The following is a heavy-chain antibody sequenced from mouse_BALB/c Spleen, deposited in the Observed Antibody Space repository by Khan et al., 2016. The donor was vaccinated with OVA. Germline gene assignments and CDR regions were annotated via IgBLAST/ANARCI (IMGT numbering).Heavy chain of an antibody. CDR3: ARHDSYFYARDY. V-gene: IGHV2-6-1*01. Sequence: QMQLEESGPGLVAPSQSLSITCTISGFSLTSYGVHWVRQPPGKGLEWLVVIWSDGSTTYNSALKSRLSITKDNSKSQVFLKMNSLQIDDTAMYYCARHDSYFYARDYWGQGTSVTVSS. CDR1: GFSLTSYG. CDR2: IWSDGST. J-gene: IGHJ4*01. D-gene: IGHD2-12*01.